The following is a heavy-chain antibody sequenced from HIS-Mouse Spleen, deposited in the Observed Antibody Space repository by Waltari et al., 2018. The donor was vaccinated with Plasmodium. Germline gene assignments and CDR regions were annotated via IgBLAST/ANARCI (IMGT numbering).Heavy chain of an antibody. Sequence: QVQLVQSGAEVKKPGASVKFSCKVSGYTLTELSMHWVRQAPGKGLGGMGGLDPEDGETNYEQKFQGRVTMTEETSKDTAYMELSSLRSEDTAVYYCATGYSSGWYYFDYWGQGTLVTVSS. CDR1: GYTLTELS. CDR3: ATGYSSGWYYFDY. D-gene: IGHD6-19*01. J-gene: IGHJ4*02. V-gene: IGHV1-24*01. CDR2: LDPEDGET.